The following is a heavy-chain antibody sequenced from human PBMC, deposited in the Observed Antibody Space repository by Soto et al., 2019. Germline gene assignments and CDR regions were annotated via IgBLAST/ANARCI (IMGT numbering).Heavy chain of an antibody. CDR2: ISSSSSTI. CDR1: GFTFSSYS. D-gene: IGHD5-12*01. Sequence: EVQLVESGGGLVQPGGSLRLSCAASGFTFSSYSMNWVRQAPGKGLEWVSYISSSSSTIYYADSVKGRFTISRDTAKNSLYLQMNSLRAEDTAVYYCAGAQWLRSQGGYFDYWGQGTLVTVSS. J-gene: IGHJ4*02. CDR3: AGAQWLRSQGGYFDY. V-gene: IGHV3-48*01.